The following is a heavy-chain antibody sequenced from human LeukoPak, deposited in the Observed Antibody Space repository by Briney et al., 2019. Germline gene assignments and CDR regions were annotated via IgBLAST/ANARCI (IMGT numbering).Heavy chain of an antibody. CDR2: IIPILGIA. CDR1: GGTFSSYA. J-gene: IGHJ4*02. V-gene: IGHV1-69*04. Sequence: ASVKVSCKASGGTFSSYAISWVRQAPGQGLEWMGRIIPILGIANYAQKFQGRVTITADESTSTAYMELSSLRSEDTAVYYCARASDYYDSSGAFDYWGQGTLVTVSS. D-gene: IGHD3-22*01. CDR3: ARASDYYDSSGAFDY.